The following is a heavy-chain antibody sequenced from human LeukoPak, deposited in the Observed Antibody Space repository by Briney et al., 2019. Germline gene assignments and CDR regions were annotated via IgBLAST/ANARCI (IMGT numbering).Heavy chain of an antibody. CDR3: ARGGPSRLFDY. V-gene: IGHV3-72*01. J-gene: IGHJ4*02. CDR1: GFTFSDHY. Sequence: GGSLRLSCAASGFTFSDHYMDWVRQAPGKGLEWVGRARNKANNYITDYAASVKGRFTISRDDSKNSLYLQMNNLKTEDTAVYYCARGGPSRLFDYWGQGTLVTVSS. D-gene: IGHD3-22*01. CDR2: ARNKANNYIT.